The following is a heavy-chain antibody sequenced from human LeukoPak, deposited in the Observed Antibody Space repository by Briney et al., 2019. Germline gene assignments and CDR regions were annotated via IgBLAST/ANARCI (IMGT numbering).Heavy chain of an antibody. J-gene: IGHJ5*02. Sequence: GSLRLSCAASGFTFSSYTMNWVRQAPGKGLEWVSSISSSSSYIYYADSVKGRLTISRDNAKNSLYLQMNSLRAEDTAVYYCARLVKHYYDSSGYSGNNWFDPWGQGTLVTVSS. V-gene: IGHV3-21*01. CDR2: ISSSSSYI. D-gene: IGHD3-22*01. CDR3: ARLVKHYYDSSGYSGNNWFDP. CDR1: GFTFSSYT.